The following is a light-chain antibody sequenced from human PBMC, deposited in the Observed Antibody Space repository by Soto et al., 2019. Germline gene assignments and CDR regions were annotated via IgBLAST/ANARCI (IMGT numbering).Light chain of an antibody. CDR1: SGHSNYA. CDR3: QTWGTGTVI. J-gene: IGLJ2*01. Sequence: QLVLTQSPSASASLGASVKLTCVLSSGHSNYAVAWHQQQPEKGPRYLMRLNSDGSHNRGDGIPDRFSGSSSGTERYLTISRLQSEDEADYYCQTWGTGTVIFGGGIKLTAL. CDR2: LNSDGSH. V-gene: IGLV4-69*01.